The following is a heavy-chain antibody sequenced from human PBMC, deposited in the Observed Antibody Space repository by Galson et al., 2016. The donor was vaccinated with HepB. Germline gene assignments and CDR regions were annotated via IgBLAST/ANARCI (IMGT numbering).Heavy chain of an antibody. V-gene: IGHV3-11*01. CDR2: ISTSGYTI. J-gene: IGHJ4*02. CDR1: GFTFSDYY. CDR3: ARGGWSGYSATDY. D-gene: IGHD3-3*01. Sequence: SLRLSCAASGFTFSDYYMSWIRQAPGKGLEWVSYISTSGYTIYYADSVKGRFTISRDNAKNSLYLQMNSQRAEDTAVYYCARGGWSGYSATDYWGQGTLVTVSS.